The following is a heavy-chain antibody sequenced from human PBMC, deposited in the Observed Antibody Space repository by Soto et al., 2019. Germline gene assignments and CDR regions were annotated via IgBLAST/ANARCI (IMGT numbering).Heavy chain of an antibody. CDR3: ARRSYDYVLGSYLNPSGFDP. CDR2: ISAYNGNT. Sequence: GASVKVSCKASGYTFTSYGISWVRHAPGQGLEWMGWISAYNGNTNYAQKLQGRVTMTTDTSTGTAYMELRSLRSDDTPGYYCARRSYDYVLGSYLNPSGFDPWAQETLATVS. D-gene: IGHD3-16*01. CDR1: GYTFTSYG. J-gene: IGHJ5*02. V-gene: IGHV1-18*04.